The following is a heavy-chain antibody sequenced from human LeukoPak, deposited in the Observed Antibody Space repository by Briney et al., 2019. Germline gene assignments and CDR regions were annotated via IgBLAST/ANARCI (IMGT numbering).Heavy chain of an antibody. CDR2: IYHSGGT. Sequence: PSETLSLTCTVSGGSINDASWNWNRKPPGQGLEWIGYIYHSGGTNYNPSLKSRVTISLDTSKNQFSLKLSSVTAADTAVYYCARVGTYYRSLDSWGQGTLVTVSS. J-gene: IGHJ4*02. D-gene: IGHD3-10*01. V-gene: IGHV4-59*01. CDR3: ARVGTYYRSLDS. CDR1: GGSINDAS.